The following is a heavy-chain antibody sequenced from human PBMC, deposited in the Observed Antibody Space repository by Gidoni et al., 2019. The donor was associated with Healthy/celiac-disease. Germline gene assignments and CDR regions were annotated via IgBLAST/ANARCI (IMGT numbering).Heavy chain of an antibody. J-gene: IGHJ5*02. CDR2: ISSSSSTI. V-gene: IGHV3-48*02. CDR3: ARDYFRADDSSGYYNWFDP. D-gene: IGHD3-22*01. Sequence: EVQLVESGGGLVQPGGSLRLSCAASGFTFSSYRMNWVRQAPGKGLGWVSYISSSSSTIYYADSVKGRFTISRDNAKNSLYLQMNSLRDEDTAVYYCARDYFRADDSSGYYNWFDPWGQGTLVTVSS. CDR1: GFTFSSYR.